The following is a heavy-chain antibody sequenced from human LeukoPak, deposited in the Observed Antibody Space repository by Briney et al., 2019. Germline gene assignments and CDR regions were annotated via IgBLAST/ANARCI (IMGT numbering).Heavy chain of an antibody. CDR2: INHSGST. V-gene: IGHV4-34*01. J-gene: IGHJ5*02. Sequence: SETLSLTCAVYGGSFSGYYWSWIRQPPGKGLEWIGEINHSGSTNYNPSLKSRVTISVDTSKNQFSLKLSSVTAADTAVYYCARGPAGGRITIFGVVIKDRKAWFDPWGQGTLVTVSS. D-gene: IGHD3-3*01. CDR1: GGSFSGYY. CDR3: ARGPAGGRITIFGVVIKDRKAWFDP.